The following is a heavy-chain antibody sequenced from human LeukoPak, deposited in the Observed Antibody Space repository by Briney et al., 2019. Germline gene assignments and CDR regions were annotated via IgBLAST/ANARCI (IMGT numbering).Heavy chain of an antibody. CDR2: ISGSGGST. V-gene: IGHV3-23*01. CDR1: GFTFSTYA. D-gene: IGHD2-21*02. Sequence: GGSLRLSCAASGFTFSTYAMSWVRLAPGKGLEWVSGISGSGGSTYYADSVKGRFTSSRDNAKNMLYLQMNSLRVEDTAVYYCVRGSSDWAGTDYWGQGTLVTVSS. CDR3: VRGSSDWAGTDY. J-gene: IGHJ4*02.